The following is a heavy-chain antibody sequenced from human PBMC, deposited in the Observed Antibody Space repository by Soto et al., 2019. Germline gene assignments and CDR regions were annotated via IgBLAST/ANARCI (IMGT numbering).Heavy chain of an antibody. J-gene: IGHJ4*02. V-gene: IGHV3-23*01. Sequence: GGSLRLSCAASGFSFSNYAMNWVRQAQGKGLEWVSGISGGGGGTYYADSVKGRFIISRDNSKNTVYLQMNSLRAEDTAEYYCAKDLYAMIVVVFDSRGQRTLVTVSS. CDR3: AKDLYAMIVVVFDS. CDR1: GFSFSNYA. CDR2: ISGGGGGT. D-gene: IGHD3-22*01.